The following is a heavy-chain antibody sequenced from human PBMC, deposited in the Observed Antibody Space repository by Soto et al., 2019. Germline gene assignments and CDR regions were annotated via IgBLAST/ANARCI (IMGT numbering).Heavy chain of an antibody. Sequence: QVQLVESGGGVVQPGRSLRLSCAASGFTFSSYAMHWVRQAPGKGLEWVAVISYDGSNKYYADSVKGRFTISRDNSKNTLYLQMNTLRAEATAVCYCARPLWRNDYNWGYFDLWGRGTLVTVSS. CDR1: GFTFSSYA. J-gene: IGHJ2*01. D-gene: IGHD4-4*01. CDR3: ARPLWRNDYNWGYFDL. V-gene: IGHV3-30-3*01. CDR2: ISYDGSNK.